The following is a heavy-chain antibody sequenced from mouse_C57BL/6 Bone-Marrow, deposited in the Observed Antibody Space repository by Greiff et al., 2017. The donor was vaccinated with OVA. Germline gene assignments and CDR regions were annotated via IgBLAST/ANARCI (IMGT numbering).Heavy chain of an antibody. Sequence: VKVVESGAELVRPGTSVKVSCKASGYAFTNYLIEWVKQRPGQGLEWIGVINPGSGGTNYNEKFKGKATLTADKSSSTAYMQLSSLTSEDSAVYFCARWGWLLRTFAYWGQGTLVTVSA. CDR2: INPGSGGT. CDR1: GYAFTNYL. D-gene: IGHD2-3*01. J-gene: IGHJ3*01. V-gene: IGHV1-54*01. CDR3: ARWGWLLRTFAY.